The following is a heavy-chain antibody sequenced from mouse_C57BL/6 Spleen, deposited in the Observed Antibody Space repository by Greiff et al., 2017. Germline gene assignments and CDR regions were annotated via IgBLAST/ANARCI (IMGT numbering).Heavy chain of an antibody. J-gene: IGHJ2*01. D-gene: IGHD4-1*01. CDR1: GYTFTSYW. Sequence: QVQLQQPGAELVMPGASVKLSCKASGYTFTSYWMHWVKQRPGPGLEWIGEIYPSDSYTNYNQKFKGKSTLTVDKSSSTAYLQLSSLTSEDSAVYYCARTGFDYWGQGTTLTVSS. CDR2: IYPSDSYT. V-gene: IGHV1-69*01. CDR3: ARTGFDY.